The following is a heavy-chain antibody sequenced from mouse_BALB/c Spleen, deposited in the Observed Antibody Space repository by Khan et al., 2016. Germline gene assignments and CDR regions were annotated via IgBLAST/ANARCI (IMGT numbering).Heavy chain of an antibody. Sequence: EGQLQESGPGLVKPSQSLSLTCTVTGYSITSDYAWNWIRQFPGNKLEWMGYISYSGSTSYNPSLKSRISITRDTSKNQFFLQLNSVTTEDTATYYCARAPITTGRSLDYWGQGTSVTVSS. D-gene: IGHD1-1*01. CDR2: ISYSGST. J-gene: IGHJ4*01. CDR1: GYSITSDYA. V-gene: IGHV3-2*02. CDR3: ARAPITTGRSLDY.